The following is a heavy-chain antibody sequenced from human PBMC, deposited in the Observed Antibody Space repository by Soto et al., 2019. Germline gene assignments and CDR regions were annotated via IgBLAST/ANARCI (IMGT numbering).Heavy chain of an antibody. V-gene: IGHV4-59*01. J-gene: IGHJ4*02. CDR3: ARARAVRGVITFDY. D-gene: IGHD3-10*01. CDR1: GCSISSYY. Sequence: SETLSLTCTVSGCSISSYYWSWIRQPPGKGLEWIGYIYYSGSTNYNPSLKSRVTISVDTSKNQFSLKLSSVTAADTAVYYCARARAVRGVITFDYWGQGTLVTVSS. CDR2: IYYSGST.